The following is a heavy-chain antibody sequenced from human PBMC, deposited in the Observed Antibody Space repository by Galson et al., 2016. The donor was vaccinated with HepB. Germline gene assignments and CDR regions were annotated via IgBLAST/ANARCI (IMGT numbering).Heavy chain of an antibody. J-gene: IGHJ6*02. Sequence: SLRLSCAASGLSFSPYAVSWVRQAPGKGLEWVSAINGTGTITKYADSVKGRFTISRDNSKNTMYLQVNSLRAEDTAVYYCARGGLGNYYAYGMDVWCHRTLVSVFS. CDR1: GLSFSPYA. V-gene: IGHV3-23*01. CDR2: INGTGTIT. CDR3: ARGGLGNYYAYGMDV. D-gene: IGHD3/OR15-3a*01.